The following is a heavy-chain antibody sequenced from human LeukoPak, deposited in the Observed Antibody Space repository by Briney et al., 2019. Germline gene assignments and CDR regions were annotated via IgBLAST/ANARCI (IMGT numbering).Heavy chain of an antibody. V-gene: IGHV3-48*01. CDR1: GFTFSSYS. CDR2: ITGSLSSI. Sequence: GGSLRLSCAASGFTFSSYSMNWVRQAPGKGLEWVSYITGSLSSIHYAESVKGRFTISRDNAKDTLYLQMNSLRAEDTAVYYCAKSPSWSGGSGSYPFYWGQGTLVTVSS. D-gene: IGHD3-10*01. CDR3: AKSPSWSGGSGSYPFY. J-gene: IGHJ4*02.